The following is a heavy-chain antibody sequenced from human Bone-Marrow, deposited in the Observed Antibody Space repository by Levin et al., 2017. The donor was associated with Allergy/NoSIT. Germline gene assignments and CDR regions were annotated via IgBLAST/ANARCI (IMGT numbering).Heavy chain of an antibody. CDR2: ISGSGDIT. V-gene: IGHV3-23*01. J-gene: IGHJ4*02. CDR3: ARWDGYGDY. CDR1: GFTFSSYT. Sequence: PGGSLRLSCVASGFTFSSYTINWVRQAPGKGLEWVSGISGSGDITWYADSVKGRSTISRDNSKSTVYLQMNSLRAEDTATYYCARWDGYGDYWGRGTLVTVSS. D-gene: IGHD5-18*01.